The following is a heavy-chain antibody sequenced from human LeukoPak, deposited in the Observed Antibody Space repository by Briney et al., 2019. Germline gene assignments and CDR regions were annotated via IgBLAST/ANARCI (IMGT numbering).Heavy chain of an antibody. CDR3: AKDVPEHSSVLLQDYGGFDY. CDR1: GFTFSTYA. D-gene: IGHD6-19*01. V-gene: IGHV3-30*18. J-gene: IGHJ4*02. CDR2: ISYDGSNK. Sequence: GGSLRLSCAASGFTFSTYAMAWVRQAPGKGLEWVAVISYDGSNKYYADSVKGRFTISRDNSKNTLYLQMNSLRAEDAAVYYCAKDVPEHSSVLLQDYGGFDYWGQGTLVTVSS.